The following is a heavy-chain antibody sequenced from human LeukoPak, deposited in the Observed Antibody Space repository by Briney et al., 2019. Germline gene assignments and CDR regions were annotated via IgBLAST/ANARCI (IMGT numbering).Heavy chain of an antibody. CDR3: ARAKGAAGFRYFDY. CDR1: GGSSSGYY. D-gene: IGHD6-13*01. V-gene: IGHV4-34*01. Sequence: SETLSLTCAVYGGSSSGYYWSWIRQPPGKGLEWIGEINHSGSTNYNPSLKSRVTISVDTSKNQFSLKLSSVTAADTAVYYCARAKGAAGFRYFDYWGQGTLVTVSS. J-gene: IGHJ4*02. CDR2: INHSGST.